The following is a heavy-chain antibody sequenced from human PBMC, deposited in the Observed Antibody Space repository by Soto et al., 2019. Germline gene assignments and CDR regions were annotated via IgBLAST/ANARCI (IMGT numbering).Heavy chain of an antibody. V-gene: IGHV5-10-1*01. Sequence: GESLKISCKGSGYSFTSYWISGVRQTLGKGLEWMGRIDPSDSYTNYSPSFQGHVTISADNSISTAYLQWSSLKASDSAMYYCARGGGSNPTYGVDVWGQGTTVTVSS. J-gene: IGHJ6*02. CDR1: GYSFTSYW. CDR3: ARGGGSNPTYGVDV. D-gene: IGHD2-2*01. CDR2: IDPSDSYT.